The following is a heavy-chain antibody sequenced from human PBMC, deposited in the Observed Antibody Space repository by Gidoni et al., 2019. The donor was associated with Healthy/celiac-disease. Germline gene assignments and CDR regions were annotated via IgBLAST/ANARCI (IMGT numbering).Heavy chain of an antibody. CDR1: GFTFSSYA. Sequence: QVQLVESGGGVVQPGRSLRLSCAASGFTFSSYAKPWVRQAPGKGLEWVAVISYDGSNKYYADSVKGRFTISRDNSKNTLYLQMNSLRAEDTAVYYCARDPHPTVTTPYCDYWGQGTLVTVSS. CDR3: ARDPHPTVTTPYCDY. J-gene: IGHJ4*02. V-gene: IGHV3-30-3*01. CDR2: ISYDGSNK. D-gene: IGHD4-17*01.